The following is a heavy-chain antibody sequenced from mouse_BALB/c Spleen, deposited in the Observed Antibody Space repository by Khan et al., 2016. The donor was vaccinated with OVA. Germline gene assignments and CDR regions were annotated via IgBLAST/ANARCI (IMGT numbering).Heavy chain of an antibody. V-gene: IGHV2-6-1*01. CDR2: IWSDGTK. Sequence: QVQLKQSGPGLTAPSQTLSITCTISGFTLTNYGVHWVRQPPGKGLEWLVVIWSDGTKNYYSALKSRRTTTTDNSQSHAFLIMNNHLTNDTAVYFCARQPSYHYYVMDYWGQGTSVTVSS. CDR3: ARQPSYHYYVMDY. D-gene: IGHD2-14*01. CDR1: GFTLTNYG. J-gene: IGHJ4*01.